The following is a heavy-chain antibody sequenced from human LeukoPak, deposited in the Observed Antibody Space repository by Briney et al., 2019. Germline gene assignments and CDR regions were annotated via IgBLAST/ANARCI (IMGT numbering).Heavy chain of an antibody. Sequence: PSETLSLTCTVSGGSISSYYWSWIRQPPGKGLEWIGYIYYSGSTYYNPSLKSRVTISVDTSKNQFSLKLRSVTAADTAVYYCARQRFSEWYFDYWGQGTLVTVSS. CDR3: ARQRFSEWYFDY. D-gene: IGHD3-3*01. J-gene: IGHJ4*02. V-gene: IGHV4-59*08. CDR2: IYYSGST. CDR1: GGSISSYY.